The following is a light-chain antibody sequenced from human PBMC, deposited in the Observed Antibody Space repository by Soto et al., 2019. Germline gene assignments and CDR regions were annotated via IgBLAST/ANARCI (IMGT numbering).Light chain of an antibody. V-gene: IGKV3-11*01. CDR2: DAS. Sequence: EIVLTQSPATLSLSPGERATLSCRASQSVSSYLAWYQQKPGQAPRLLIYDASNRATGIPARFTGSGSGTGFTLPISSLEPKDFAVYYCQQRSNWPPYTFGQGTKLEIK. J-gene: IGKJ2*01. CDR1: QSVSSY. CDR3: QQRSNWPPYT.